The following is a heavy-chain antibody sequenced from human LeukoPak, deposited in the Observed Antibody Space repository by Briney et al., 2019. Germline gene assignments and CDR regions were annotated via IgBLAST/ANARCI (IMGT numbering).Heavy chain of an antibody. V-gene: IGHV3-23*01. Sequence: GGSLRLSCAASGFTFSSYAMSWVRQAPGKGLEWVSAISGSGGSTYYADSVKGRFTISRDNSKNTLYLQVNSLRAEDTAVYYCAKSSGYSSAAGTGTRRYFDYWGQGTLVTVSS. D-gene: IGHD6-13*01. CDR3: AKSSGYSSAAGTGTRRYFDY. CDR2: ISGSGGST. J-gene: IGHJ4*02. CDR1: GFTFSSYA.